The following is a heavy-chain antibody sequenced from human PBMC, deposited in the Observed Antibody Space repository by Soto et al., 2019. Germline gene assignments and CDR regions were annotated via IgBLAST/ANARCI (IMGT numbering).Heavy chain of an antibody. D-gene: IGHD2-15*01. CDR2: ISYDGSNK. Sequence: QVQLVESGGGVVQPGRSLRLSCAASGFTFSSYGMHWVRQAPGKGLEWVAVISYDGSNKYYRDSVKGRFTISRDNSKNTLYLHMNSQRAEDTAVYYCAKAGCSRGSCYSGYYGMDVWGQGSTVPVSS. CDR1: GFTFSSYG. J-gene: IGHJ6*02. CDR3: AKAGCSRGSCYSGYYGMDV. V-gene: IGHV3-30*18.